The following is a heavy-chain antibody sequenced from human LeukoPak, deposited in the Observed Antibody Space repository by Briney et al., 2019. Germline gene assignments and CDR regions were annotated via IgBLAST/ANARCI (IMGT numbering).Heavy chain of an antibody. D-gene: IGHD2-2*01. CDR2: IKQDGSEK. CDR3: AKDNPIEEVPALGPGD. J-gene: IGHJ4*02. V-gene: IGHV3-7*01. CDR1: GFTFSSYW. Sequence: PGGSLRLSCAASGFTFSSYWMTWVRQAPGKGLEWVANIKQDGSEKYYVDSVKGRFTISRDNSKNTLYLQMNSLRTDDTAVYYCAKDNPIEEVPALGPGDWGQGTLVTVSS.